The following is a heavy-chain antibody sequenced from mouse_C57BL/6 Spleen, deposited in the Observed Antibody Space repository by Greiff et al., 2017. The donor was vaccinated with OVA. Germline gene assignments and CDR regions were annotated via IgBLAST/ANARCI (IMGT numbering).Heavy chain of an antibody. CDR2: INPSSGYT. V-gene: IGHV1-4*01. CDR1: GYTFTSYT. D-gene: IGHD3-2*02. J-gene: IGHJ2*01. CDR3: AREAQAPYFDY. Sequence: QVQLQQSGAELARPGASVKMSCKASGYTFTSYTMHWVKQRPGQGLEWIGYINPSSGYTKYNQKFKDKATLTADKSSSTAYMQLSSVTSEDSAVYYCAREAQAPYFDYWGQGTTLTVSS.